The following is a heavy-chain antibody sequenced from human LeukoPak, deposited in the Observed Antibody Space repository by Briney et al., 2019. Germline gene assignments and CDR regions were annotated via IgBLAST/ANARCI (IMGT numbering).Heavy chain of an antibody. CDR1: GYTFTSYA. Sequence: SVKVSCKASGYTFTSYAISWVRQAPGQGLEWMGGIIPIFGTANYAQKFQGRVTITADESTSTAYMELSSLRSEDTAVYYCARAPYSSGGSTNYYYYYYMDVWGKGTTVTVSS. V-gene: IGHV1-69*13. CDR3: ARAPYSSGGSTNYYYYYYMDV. CDR2: IIPIFGTA. J-gene: IGHJ6*03. D-gene: IGHD6-19*01.